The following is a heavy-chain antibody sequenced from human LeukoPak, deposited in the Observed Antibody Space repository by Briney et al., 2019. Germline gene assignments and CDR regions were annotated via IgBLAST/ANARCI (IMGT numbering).Heavy chain of an antibody. V-gene: IGHV3-48*04. J-gene: IGHJ3*02. CDR1: GFTFSSYS. CDR3: ARDLDPVPCSTSCYPYAFDI. Sequence: PGGSLRLSCAASGFTFSSYSMNWVRQAPGKGLEWVSYISSSSSTIYYADSVKGRFTISRDNAKNSLYLQMNSLRAEDTAVYYCARDLDPVPCSTSCYPYAFDIWGQGTMVTVSS. CDR2: ISSSSSTI. D-gene: IGHD2-2*01.